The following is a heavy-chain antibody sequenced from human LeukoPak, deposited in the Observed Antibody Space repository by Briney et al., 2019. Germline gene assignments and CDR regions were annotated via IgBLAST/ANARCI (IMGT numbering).Heavy chain of an antibody. Sequence: ASVKVSCKASGYTFTSYYMRWVRQAPGQGLEWMGIINPSGGSTSYAQKFQGRVTMTRDTSTSTVYMELSSLRSEDTAVYYCARSLGTYYYDSSGYYSYWGQGTLVTVSS. V-gene: IGHV1-46*01. D-gene: IGHD3-22*01. J-gene: IGHJ4*02. CDR1: GYTFTSYY. CDR3: ARSLGTYYYDSSGYYSY. CDR2: INPSGGST.